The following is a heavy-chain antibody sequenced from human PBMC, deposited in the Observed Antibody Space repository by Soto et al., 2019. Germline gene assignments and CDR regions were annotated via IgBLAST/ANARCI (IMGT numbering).Heavy chain of an antibody. Sequence: QVQLVQSGPEVRKPGASVRLSCATSGYNFNQYYIHWVRQAPGQGLEWMGIINLRGGTTEYAHKFRGRVTVTGETSTMTAYMELSSLRSEDTAVYFCARGPDDSDVPRWDHWGQGTLITVSS. CDR3: ARGPDDSDVPRWDH. V-gene: IGHV1-46*02. J-gene: IGHJ4*02. CDR1: GYNFNQYY. D-gene: IGHD4-17*01. CDR2: INLRGGTT.